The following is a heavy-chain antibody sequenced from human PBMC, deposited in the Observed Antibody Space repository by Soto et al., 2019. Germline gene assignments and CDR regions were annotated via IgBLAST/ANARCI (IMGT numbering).Heavy chain of an antibody. CDR3: ARDRPGRGGYSGYDFYYYYGMDV. CDR1: GYTFTSYA. V-gene: IGHV1-3*01. J-gene: IGHJ6*02. Sequence: ASVKVSCKASGYTFTSYAMHWVRQAPGQRLEWMGWIIPSLGNTNYAQKFQGRVTITRDTSASTAYMELSSLRSEDTAVYYCARDRPGRGGYSGYDFYYYYGMDVWGQGTTVTVSS. CDR2: IIPSLGNT. D-gene: IGHD5-12*01.